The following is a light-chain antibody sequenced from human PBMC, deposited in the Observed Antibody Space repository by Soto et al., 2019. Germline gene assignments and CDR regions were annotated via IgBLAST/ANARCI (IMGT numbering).Light chain of an antibody. J-gene: IGLJ1*01. Sequence: QSLLTQPASVSGSPGQSIAISCPGTSSDVGGYNYVSWYQQHPGKAPKLMVYDVSNRPSGVSNRFSGSKSGNTDSLTISGLQAEDEADYYWSSYTSSSTYVFGTGTKVTVL. CDR3: SSYTSSSTYV. CDR2: DVS. V-gene: IGLV2-14*01. CDR1: SSDVGGYNY.